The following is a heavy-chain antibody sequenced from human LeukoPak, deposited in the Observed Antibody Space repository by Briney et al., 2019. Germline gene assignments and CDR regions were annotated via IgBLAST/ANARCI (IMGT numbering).Heavy chain of an antibody. Sequence: PGGSLRLSCAASGFTFSSYAMHWVRQAPGKGLEWVAVISYDGSNKYYADSVKGRFTISRDNSKNTLYLQMNSLRAEDTAVYYCARGGVGGSYDYYYYMDVWGKGTTVTVSS. CDR3: ARGGVGGSYDYYYYMDV. V-gene: IGHV3-30*04. D-gene: IGHD1-26*01. CDR2: ISYDGSNK. CDR1: GFTFSSYA. J-gene: IGHJ6*03.